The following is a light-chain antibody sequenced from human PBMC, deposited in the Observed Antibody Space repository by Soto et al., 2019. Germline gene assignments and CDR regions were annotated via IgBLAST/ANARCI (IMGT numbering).Light chain of an antibody. V-gene: IGKV1-39*01. CDR1: QGIKNY. J-gene: IGKJ1*01. CDR3: QQGYKTPRT. CDR2: AAS. Sequence: GDRVNITCRSSQGIKNYLNWYQQKPGKAPKLLIYAASTLQSGVPSRFSGSGSGTDFTLAISCLQPDDFATYYCQQGYKTPRTFGQGTKVEIK.